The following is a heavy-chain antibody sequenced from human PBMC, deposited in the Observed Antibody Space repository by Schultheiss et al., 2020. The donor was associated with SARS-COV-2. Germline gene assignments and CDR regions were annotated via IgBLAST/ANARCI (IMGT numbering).Heavy chain of an antibody. V-gene: IGHV4-38-2*01. Sequence: SETLSLTCAVSGYSISSAYYWGWIRQPPGKGLEWIGSIYHSGSTYYNPSLKSRVTISVDTSKNQFSLKLSSVTAADTAVYYCVWTNADFDYWGQGTLVTVSS. D-gene: IGHD3/OR15-3a*01. CDR1: GYSISSAYY. CDR3: VWTNADFDY. CDR2: IYHSGST. J-gene: IGHJ4*02.